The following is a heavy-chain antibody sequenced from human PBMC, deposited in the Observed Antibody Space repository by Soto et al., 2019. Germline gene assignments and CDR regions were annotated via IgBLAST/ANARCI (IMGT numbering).Heavy chain of an antibody. D-gene: IGHD5-12*01. CDR1: GFTFSSYE. J-gene: IGHJ4*02. Sequence: GGSLRLSCAASGFTFSSYEMNWVRQAPGKGLEWVSYISSSGSTIYYADSVKGRFTISRDNSKSTLYLQMNSLRAEDTAVYYCARDHLEMATILDYWGQGTLVTVSS. CDR2: ISSSGSTI. CDR3: ARDHLEMATILDY. V-gene: IGHV3-48*03.